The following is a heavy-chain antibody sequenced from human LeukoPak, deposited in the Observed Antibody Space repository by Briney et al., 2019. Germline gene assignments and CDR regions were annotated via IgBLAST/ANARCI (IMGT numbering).Heavy chain of an antibody. V-gene: IGHV4-39*01. CDR3: ARLRSIEHYYYYMDV. CDR1: GGSISGSSYY. CDR2: IYYSGST. Sequence: SETLSLTCTVSGGSISGSSYYWGWIRQPPGKGLEWIGSIYYSGSTYYNPSLKSRVTISVDTSKNQFSLKLSSVTAADTAVYYCARLRSIEHYYYYMDVWGKGTTVTVSS. J-gene: IGHJ6*03.